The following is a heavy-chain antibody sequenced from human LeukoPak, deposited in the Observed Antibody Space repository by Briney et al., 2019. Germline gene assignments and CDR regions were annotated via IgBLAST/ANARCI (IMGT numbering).Heavy chain of an antibody. J-gene: IGHJ4*02. D-gene: IGHD3-10*01. CDR3: TTSGLVTPGFDY. CDR1: GFMFGDNG. CDR2: ISGSSSII. Sequence: PGGSLRLSCTGSGFMFGDNGINWVRQAPGKGLEWLSYISGSSSIIWEADSVKGRFTISRDNAENSVHLRMNSLRAEDTAVYYCTTSGLVTPGFDYWGQGTLVSVSS. V-gene: IGHV3-48*01.